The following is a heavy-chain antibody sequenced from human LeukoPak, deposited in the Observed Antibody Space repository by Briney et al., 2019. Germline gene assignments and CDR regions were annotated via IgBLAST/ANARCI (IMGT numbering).Heavy chain of an antibody. CDR3: ARDRYNWNYEYYYYGMDV. J-gene: IGHJ6*02. D-gene: IGHD1-7*01. CDR1: GFTFRNYA. Sequence: PGGSLRLSCAASGFTFRNYAMHWVRQTPGKGLEWVTVISHDESNEYYADSVKGRFTISRDNSKNTLYLQMNSLRAEDTAVYYCARDRYNWNYEYYYYGMDVWGQGTTVTVSS. CDR2: ISHDESNE. V-gene: IGHV3-30-3*01.